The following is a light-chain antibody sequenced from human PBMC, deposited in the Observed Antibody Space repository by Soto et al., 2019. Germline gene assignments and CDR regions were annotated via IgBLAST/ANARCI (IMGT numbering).Light chain of an antibody. V-gene: IGKV3-20*01. CDR3: QQYGSSLRP. J-gene: IGKJ1*01. CDR2: GAS. Sequence: EIVLTQSPGTLSLSPVERATLSCRARQSVSSSYLAWYQQKPGQAPRLLIYGASSRATGIPDRFSGSGSGTDFTLTISRLEPEDFAVYYCQQYGSSLRPFGQGTKVEIK. CDR1: QSVSSSY.